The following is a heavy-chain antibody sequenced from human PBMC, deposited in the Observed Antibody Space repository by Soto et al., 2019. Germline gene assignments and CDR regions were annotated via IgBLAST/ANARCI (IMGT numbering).Heavy chain of an antibody. V-gene: IGHV1-18*01. Sequence: QVQLVQSGAEVKKPGASVKVSCKASGYTFTRSGISWVRQAPGQGLEWMGWISTYNGDPNYAQTFQGRVTMTTDTSTSTVHMEVRCLRSDDTAVYYCAREGVAPYYYYGMDVWGQGTPVTVSS. CDR3: AREGVAPYYYYGMDV. D-gene: IGHD5-12*01. CDR2: ISTYNGDP. CDR1: GYTFTRSG. J-gene: IGHJ6*02.